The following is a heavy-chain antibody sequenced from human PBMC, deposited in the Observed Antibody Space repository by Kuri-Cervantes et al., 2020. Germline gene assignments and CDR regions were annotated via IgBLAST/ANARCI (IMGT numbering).Heavy chain of an antibody. D-gene: IGHD6-19*01. Sequence: SETLSLTCAVYDGSFSGSSWTWIRQPPGRGLEWIGEINHPGSTNYNPSLKSRVTISVDTSKNQFSLKLSSVTAADTAVYYCARIPRVADFDYWGQGTLVTVSS. J-gene: IGHJ4*02. CDR3: ARIPRVADFDY. CDR2: INHPGST. V-gene: IGHV4-34*01. CDR1: DGSFSGSS.